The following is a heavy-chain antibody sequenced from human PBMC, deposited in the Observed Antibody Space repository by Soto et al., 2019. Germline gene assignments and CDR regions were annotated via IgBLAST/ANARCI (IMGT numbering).Heavy chain of an antibody. CDR2: IYYSGST. CDR3: ARQRGVVPAAKFFDY. V-gene: IGHV4-39*01. Sequence: QLQLQESGPGLVKPSETLSLTCTVSGGSISSSSYYWGWIRQPPGKGLEWIGSIYYSGSTYYNPSLKSRVTISVDTSKNQFALKLSSVTAADTAVYYCARQRGVVPAAKFFDYGGQGTLVTVSS. CDR1: GGSISSSSYY. D-gene: IGHD2-2*01. J-gene: IGHJ4*02.